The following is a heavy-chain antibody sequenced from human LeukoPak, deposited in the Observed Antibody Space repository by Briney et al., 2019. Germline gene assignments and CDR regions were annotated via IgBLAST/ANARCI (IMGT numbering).Heavy chain of an antibody. Sequence: PGGSLRLSCAASGFPFSSYEMNWVRQPPGKGLEWVSYISSSGSTIYYADSVKGRFTISRDNAKNSLYLQMNSLRAEDTAGYYCARAPGGYSYGTPNFDYWGQGTLVTVSS. CDR1: GFPFSSYE. V-gene: IGHV3-48*03. CDR3: ARAPGGYSYGTPNFDY. D-gene: IGHD5-18*01. CDR2: ISSSGSTI. J-gene: IGHJ4*02.